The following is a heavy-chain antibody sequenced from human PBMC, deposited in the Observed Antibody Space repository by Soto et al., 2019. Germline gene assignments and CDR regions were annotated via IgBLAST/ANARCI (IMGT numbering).Heavy chain of an antibody. V-gene: IGHV3-23*01. J-gene: IGHJ5*02. D-gene: IGHD1-26*01. CDR2: MTDSGDRT. CDR1: GFTFSNYG. CDR3: VKNQGVELVPLATVDWFDP. Sequence: PGGSLRLSCAGSGFTFSNYGMSWGRQAPGQGLEWVTSMTDSGDRTEYAYSVKGRFTISRDNSKNTLYLQMTSLRAEDTAVYYCVKNQGVELVPLATVDWFDPWGQGSVVTVSS.